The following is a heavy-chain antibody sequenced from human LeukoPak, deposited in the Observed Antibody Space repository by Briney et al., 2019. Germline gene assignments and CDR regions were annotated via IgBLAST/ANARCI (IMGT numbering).Heavy chain of an antibody. Sequence: GSLRLSCAASGFTFSSYWMHWVRQAPGKGLVWVSRINTDGSSTNYADSVKGRFTISRDNAKNTLYLQMNSLRAEDTAVYYCARRRNSGWYSFDYWGQGTLVTVSS. D-gene: IGHD6-19*01. CDR1: GFTFSSYW. CDR3: ARRRNSGWYSFDY. CDR2: INTDGSST. J-gene: IGHJ4*02. V-gene: IGHV3-74*01.